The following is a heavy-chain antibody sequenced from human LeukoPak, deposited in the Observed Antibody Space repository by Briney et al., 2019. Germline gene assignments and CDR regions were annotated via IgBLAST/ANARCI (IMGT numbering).Heavy chain of an antibody. Sequence: SETLSLTCTVSGGSISSYYWSWIRQPPGKGLEWIGYIYYSGSTNHNPSLKSRVTISVDTSKNQFSLKLSSVTAADTAVYYCARVDGYSSSWYYYYYGMDVWGQGTTVTVSS. CDR2: IYYSGST. V-gene: IGHV4-59*01. D-gene: IGHD6-13*01. J-gene: IGHJ6*02. CDR1: GGSISSYY. CDR3: ARVDGYSSSWYYYYYGMDV.